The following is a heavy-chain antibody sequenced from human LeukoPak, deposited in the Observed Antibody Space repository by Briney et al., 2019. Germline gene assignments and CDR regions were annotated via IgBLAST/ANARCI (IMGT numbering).Heavy chain of an antibody. D-gene: IGHD3-10*01. CDR2: INPSGGST. J-gene: IGHJ5*02. Sequence: GASVKVSCKAFGYTFTSYYMHWVRQAPGQGLEWMGIINPSGGSTSYAQKFQGRVTMTRDTSTSTVYMELSSLRSEDTAVYYCARDVRPDNWFDPWGQGTLVTVSS. CDR1: GYTFTSYY. CDR3: ARDVRPDNWFDP. V-gene: IGHV1-46*01.